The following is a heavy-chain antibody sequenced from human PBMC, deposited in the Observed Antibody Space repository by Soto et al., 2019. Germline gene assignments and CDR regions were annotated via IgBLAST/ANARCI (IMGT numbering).Heavy chain of an antibody. CDR3: AREITNAHFVWLDAFDS. D-gene: IGHD3-9*01. CDR2: IIPILGIA. J-gene: IGHJ3*02. Sequence: QVQLVQSGAEVKKPGSSVKVSCKASGGTFSSYTISWVRQAPGQGLEWMGRIIPILGIANYAQKFQGRVTINADKSTSTAYIELSSLRSEDTAVYYCAREITNAHFVWLDAFDSWGQGTMVTVSS. CDR1: GGTFSSYT. V-gene: IGHV1-69*08.